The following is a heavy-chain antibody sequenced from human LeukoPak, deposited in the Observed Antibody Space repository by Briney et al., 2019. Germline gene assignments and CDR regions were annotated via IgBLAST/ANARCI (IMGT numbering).Heavy chain of an antibody. J-gene: IGHJ4*02. V-gene: IGHV3-30*02. Sequence: PGGSLRLSCAASGFTFSSHGMHWVRQAPGKGLEWVAFIRYDGSHKYYGDSVKGRFTISRDNSKNTLYPQMNSLRAEDTAVYYCAKALGLLVQWHLDYWGQGTLVTVSS. D-gene: IGHD6-19*01. CDR3: AKALGLLVQWHLDY. CDR1: GFTFSSHG. CDR2: IRYDGSHK.